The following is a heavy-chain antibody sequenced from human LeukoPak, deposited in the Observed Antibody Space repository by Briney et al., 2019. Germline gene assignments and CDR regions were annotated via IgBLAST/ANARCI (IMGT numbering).Heavy chain of an antibody. CDR2: IYYSGST. CDR1: GGSISSGGYY. Sequence: SETLSLTCTVSGGSISSGGYYWSWIRQHPGKGLEWIGYIYYSGSTYYNPSLKSRVTISVDTSKNQFSLKLSSVTAADTAVYYCARWYLGWFDPWGQGTLVTVSS. J-gene: IGHJ5*02. D-gene: IGHD6-13*01. CDR3: ARWYLGWFDP. V-gene: IGHV4-31*03.